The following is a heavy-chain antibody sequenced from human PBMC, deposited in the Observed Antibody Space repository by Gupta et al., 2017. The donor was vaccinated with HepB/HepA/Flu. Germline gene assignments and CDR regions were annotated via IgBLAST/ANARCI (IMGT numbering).Heavy chain of an antibody. Sequence: VQLVQPGAAVKKPGESLTISCQGSGYCLPSSWLGWVRQMPGKGLEGRGISYPGDSDTRYSTSFQGQVTISADKSISTAYRQWSSLKASDTAMYYCARHLIVGRDYYYMGVGGKGTTVTVSS. V-gene: IGHV5-51*01. CDR1: GYCLPSSW. CDR3: ARHLIVGRDYYYMGV. J-gene: IGHJ6*03. D-gene: IGHD2-21*01. CDR2: SYPGDSDT.